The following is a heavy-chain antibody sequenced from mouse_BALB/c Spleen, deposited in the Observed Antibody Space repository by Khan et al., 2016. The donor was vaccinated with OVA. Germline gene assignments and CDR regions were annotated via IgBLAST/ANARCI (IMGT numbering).Heavy chain of an antibody. Sequence: EVQLQESGPGLVKPPQSLSLTCTVTGYSITSDYAWNWIRQFPGNKLEWMGYIKYSGSTSYNPSLKSRISITRNTSKNRFFLQLSSVTTEDTATYYYARSGTITTVVATDFDYWGQGTTLTVSS. J-gene: IGHJ2*01. CDR3: ARSGTITTVVATDFDY. V-gene: IGHV3-2*02. CDR1: GYSITSDYA. D-gene: IGHD1-1*01. CDR2: IKYSGST.